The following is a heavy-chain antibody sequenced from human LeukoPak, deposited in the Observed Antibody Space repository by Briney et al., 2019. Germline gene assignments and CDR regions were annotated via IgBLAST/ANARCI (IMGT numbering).Heavy chain of an antibody. J-gene: IGHJ4*02. CDR2: IYYSGST. CDR3: ASIPSSGYRKRYYFDY. CDR1: GGSISSYY. V-gene: IGHV4-59*01. Sequence: SETLSLTCTVSGGSISSYYWSWIRQPPGKGLEWIGYIYYSGSTNYNSSLKSRVTISVDTSKNQFSLKLSSVTAADTAVYYCASIPSSGYRKRYYFDYWGQGTLVTVSS. D-gene: IGHD3-22*01.